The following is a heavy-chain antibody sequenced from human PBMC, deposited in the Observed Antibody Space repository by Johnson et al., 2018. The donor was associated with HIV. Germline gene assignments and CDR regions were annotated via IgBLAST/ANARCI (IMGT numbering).Heavy chain of an antibody. Sequence: QVQLVESGGGVVQPGGSLRLSCAASGFTFSSYAMHWVRQAPGKGLEWVAYIRYDGSTQSYADSVKGRFSISRDNSKNTLYLQMNSLRAEDTAVYYCAKDRTSGSYSDDAFYIWGQGTMVTVSS. V-gene: IGHV3-30*02. CDR2: IRYDGSTQ. J-gene: IGHJ3*02. CDR1: GFTFSSYA. D-gene: IGHD1-26*01. CDR3: AKDRTSGSYSDDAFYI.